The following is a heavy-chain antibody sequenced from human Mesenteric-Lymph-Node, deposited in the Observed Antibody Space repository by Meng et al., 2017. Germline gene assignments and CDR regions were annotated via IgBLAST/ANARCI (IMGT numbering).Heavy chain of an antibody. V-gene: IGHV4-28*03. CDR1: GVSISSSNW. J-gene: IGHJ1*01. CDR2: IYYSGST. CDR3: TRDAVAGLYFQD. D-gene: IGHD6-19*01. Sequence: QVLLQESGPGLGKPSGTLSLTGAGSGVSISSSNWWGWIRQPSGKGLEWIGYIYYSGSTYYNPSLKSRVTISVDTSKNQFSLDLRSVTAADTAVYYCTRDAVAGLYFQDWGQGTLVTVSS.